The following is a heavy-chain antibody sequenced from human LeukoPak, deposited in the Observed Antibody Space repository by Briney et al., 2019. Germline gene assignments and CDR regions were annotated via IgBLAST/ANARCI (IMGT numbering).Heavy chain of an antibody. CDR3: AREQQLVFYYFDY. CDR2: INPNSGGA. CDR1: GYTFTGYY. Sequence: ASVKVSCKASGYTFTGYYMHWVRQAPGQGLEWMGWINPNSGGANYAQKFQGRVTMTRDTSISTAYMELSRLRSDDMAVYYCAREQQLVFYYFDYWGQGTLVTVSS. D-gene: IGHD6-13*01. J-gene: IGHJ4*02. V-gene: IGHV1-2*02.